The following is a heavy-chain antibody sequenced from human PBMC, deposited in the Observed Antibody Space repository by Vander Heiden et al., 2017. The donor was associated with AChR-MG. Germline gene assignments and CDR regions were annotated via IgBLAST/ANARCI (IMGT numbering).Heavy chain of an antibody. Sequence: QVQLVQSGAEVKTPGSSVTVSCKASGGTVSSYAISWVRQAPGQGLEWMGGIIPIFGTANYAQKFQGRVTITADESTSTAYMELSSLRSEDTAVYDCASWGGDYGSAFDIWGQGTMVTVSS. CDR1: GGTVSSYA. D-gene: IGHD4-17*01. CDR2: IIPIFGTA. V-gene: IGHV1-69*01. CDR3: ASWGGDYGSAFDI. J-gene: IGHJ3*02.